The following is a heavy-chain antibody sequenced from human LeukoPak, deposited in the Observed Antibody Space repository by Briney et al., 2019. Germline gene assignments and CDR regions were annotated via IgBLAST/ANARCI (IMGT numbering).Heavy chain of an antibody. J-gene: IGHJ5*02. V-gene: IGHV4-39*01. D-gene: IGHD3-10*01. CDR1: SGSISSSSYY. CDR3: ARHPIFSGMGSQLWFDP. Sequence: SETLSLTCTVSSGSISSSSYYWGWIRQSPGRGLEWIGSIYYRGSTFYKPSLKGRVTMSVDTSKNQFSLKLSSVAAADTAVYYCARHPIFSGMGSQLWFDPWGQGTLVTASS. CDR2: IYYRGST.